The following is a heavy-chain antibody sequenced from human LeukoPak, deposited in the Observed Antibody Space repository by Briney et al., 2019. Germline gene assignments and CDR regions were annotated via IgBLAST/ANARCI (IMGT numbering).Heavy chain of an antibody. V-gene: IGHV5-10-1*01. J-gene: IGHJ4*02. D-gene: IGHD6-19*01. CDR1: GYSFTSYW. CDR3: ARQEGYGSGLYYY. CDR2: IDPSDSYP. Sequence: GESLQISCKGSGYSFTSYWISWVRQMPGKGLEWMGRIDPSDSYPTYSPSFQGHVTISADKSITTAYLQWSSLKVSDTAIYYCARQEGYGSGLYYYWGQGTLVTVSS.